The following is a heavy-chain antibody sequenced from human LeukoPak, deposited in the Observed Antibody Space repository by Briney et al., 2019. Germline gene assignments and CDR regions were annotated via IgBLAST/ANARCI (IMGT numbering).Heavy chain of an antibody. V-gene: IGHV4-39*01. J-gene: IGHJ4*02. CDR2: LYYSGST. CDR1: GDSISSSTYY. D-gene: IGHD1-14*01. Sequence: SETLSLTCSVSGDSISSSTYYWGWIRQPPGKRLEWIGSLYYSGSTYYNPSLKSRVTFSVDTSKNQFSLNLSSVTAADTAVYYCAVSQRFAEPPGDWGQGTLVSVSS. CDR3: AVSQRFAEPPGD.